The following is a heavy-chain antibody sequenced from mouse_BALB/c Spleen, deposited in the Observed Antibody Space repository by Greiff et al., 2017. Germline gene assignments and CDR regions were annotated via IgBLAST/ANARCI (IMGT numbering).Heavy chain of an antibody. V-gene: IGHV5-6-5*01. J-gene: IGHJ3*01. Sequence: EVNLVESGGGLVKPGGSLKLSCAASGFTFSSYAMSWVRQTPEKRLEWVASISSGGSTYYPDSVKGRFTISRDNARNILYLQMSSLRSEDTAMYYCARGAPTWFAYWGQGTLVTVSA. CDR3: ARGAPTWFAY. CDR2: ISSGGST. CDR1: GFTFSSYA.